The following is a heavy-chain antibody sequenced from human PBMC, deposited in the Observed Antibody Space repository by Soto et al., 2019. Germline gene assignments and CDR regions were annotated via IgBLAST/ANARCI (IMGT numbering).Heavy chain of an antibody. CDR3: ARGLSIAAHDAFDI. D-gene: IGHD6-6*01. CDR2: INHSGST. V-gene: IGHV4-34*01. Sequence: SETLSLTCAVYGGSFSGYYWSWIRQPPGKVLEWIGEINHSGSTNYNPSLKSRVTISVDTSKNQFSLKLSSVTAADTAVYYCARGLSIAAHDAFDIWGQGTMVTVSS. CDR1: GGSFSGYY. J-gene: IGHJ3*02.